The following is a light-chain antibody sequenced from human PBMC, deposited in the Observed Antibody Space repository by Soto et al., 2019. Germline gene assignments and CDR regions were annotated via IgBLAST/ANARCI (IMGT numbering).Light chain of an antibody. Sequence: QSALTQPASVSGSPGQSITISCTGTSSDVGGYNYVSWYQQHPGKAPKLMIYEVSNRPSGVSSRFSGSKSGNTASLTISGLQAEDEADYYCSSYTSSSTYVFGTGTKGTVL. CDR2: EVS. V-gene: IGLV2-14*01. J-gene: IGLJ1*01. CDR3: SSYTSSSTYV. CDR1: SSDVGGYNY.